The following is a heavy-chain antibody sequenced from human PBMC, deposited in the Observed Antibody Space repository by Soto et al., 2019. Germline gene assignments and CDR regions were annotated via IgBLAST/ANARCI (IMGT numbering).Heavy chain of an antibody. Sequence: PGGSMRLSCSAPGFTFIESSMHSACPAPGKGLQYVSTISSDGDITYYADSVKGRFTISRDNSKNTLYLQMNSLRPEDTAVYYCVKVSTFYDILTGYYSTNFFDPWGQGT. J-gene: IGHJ5*02. CDR1: GFTFIESS. CDR3: VKVSTFYDILTGYYSTNFFDP. D-gene: IGHD3-9*01. V-gene: IGHV3-64D*06. CDR2: ISSDGDIT.